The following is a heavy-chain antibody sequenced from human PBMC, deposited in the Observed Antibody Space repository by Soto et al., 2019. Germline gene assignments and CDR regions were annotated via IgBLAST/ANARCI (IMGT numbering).Heavy chain of an antibody. CDR3: ATDSYVCSWRSHEL. D-gene: IGHD1-7*01. V-gene: IGHV1-18*01. CDR1: GYTFTNQG. Sequence: ASVQVSCKASGYTFTNQGISCVRQAPGQGLEWVGWINTFHGNKDFAQKFQGRVTMTTDTSTSTAYMELRSLRSDDTAVYYCATDSYVCSWRSHELWGPGPLATVSS. CDR2: INTFHGNK. J-gene: IGHJ4*01.